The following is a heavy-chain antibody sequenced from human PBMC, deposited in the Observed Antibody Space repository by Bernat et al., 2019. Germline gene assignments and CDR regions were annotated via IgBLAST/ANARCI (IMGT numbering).Heavy chain of an antibody. CDR1: GFTFSSYW. D-gene: IGHD4-17*01. CDR3: ARWPLPPGYGDYWAFVSGAFDI. Sequence: EVQLVESGGGLVQPGGSLRLSCAASGFTFSSYWMSWVRQAPGKGLEWVANIKQDGSEKYYVDSVKGRSTISRDNAKNSLYLQMNSLRAEDTAVYYCARWPLPPGYGDYWAFVSGAFDIWGQGTMVTVSS. CDR2: IKQDGSEK. V-gene: IGHV3-7*03. J-gene: IGHJ3*02.